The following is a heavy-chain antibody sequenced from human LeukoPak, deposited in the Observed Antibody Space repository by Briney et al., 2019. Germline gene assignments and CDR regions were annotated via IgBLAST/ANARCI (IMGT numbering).Heavy chain of an antibody. CDR3: AELGITMIGGV. Sequence: GGSLRLSCAASGFTFSDFAMHWVRQAPGKGLKWVALISHDGTNIYYEDSVKGRFTISRDNAKNSLYLQMNSLRAEDTAVYYCAELGITMIGGVWGKGTTVTISS. CDR2: ISHDGTNI. J-gene: IGHJ6*04. V-gene: IGHV3-33*05. CDR1: GFTFSDFA. D-gene: IGHD3-10*02.